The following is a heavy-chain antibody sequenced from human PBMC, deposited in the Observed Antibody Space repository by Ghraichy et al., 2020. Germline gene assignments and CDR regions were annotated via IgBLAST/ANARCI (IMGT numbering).Heavy chain of an antibody. CDR3: ARRYHGSGSYYVYHYYYYGMDV. J-gene: IGHJ6*02. CDR1: GGTFSDYA. D-gene: IGHD3-10*01. CDR2: IIPMFSTI. V-gene: IGHV1-69*13. Sequence: SVKVSCKASGGTFSDYAFSWVRQAPGQGLEWMGGIIPMFSTIKYAEKFQGRVTITADESTSTAYMELSSLRSEDTAVYYCARRYHGSGSYYVYHYYYYGMDVWGQGTTVTVFS.